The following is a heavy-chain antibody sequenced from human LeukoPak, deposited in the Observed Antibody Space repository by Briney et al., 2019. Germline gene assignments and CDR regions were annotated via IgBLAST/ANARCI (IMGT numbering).Heavy chain of an antibody. CDR1: GGPISTYY. J-gene: IGHJ1*01. D-gene: IGHD3-10*01. V-gene: IGHV4-59*01. CDR3: ARGFGELLSDFQH. Sequence: PSETLSLTCTVSGGPISTYYWSWIRQPPGKGLEWIGYIYYSGSTNYNPSLKSRVTLPVDTSKNQFSLKLSSVTAADTAVYYCARGFGELLSDFQHWGQGTLVTVSS. CDR2: IYYSGST.